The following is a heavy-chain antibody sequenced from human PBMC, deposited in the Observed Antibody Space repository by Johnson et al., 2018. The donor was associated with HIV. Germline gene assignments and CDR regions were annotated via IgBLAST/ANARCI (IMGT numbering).Heavy chain of an antibody. CDR1: GFTISGFY. CDR2: VSSGGTS. J-gene: IGHJ3*02. CDR3: AKGVVAAAALVGAFDI. V-gene: IGHV3-66*02. Sequence: VQLVESGGGVVQPGRSLRLSCAASGFTISGFYMSWVRQAPGKVPEWLSVVSSGGTSYYADSLRGRFTVSRDNSKNTLYLQMSSLRAEDTALYYCAKGVVAAAALVGAFDIWGQGTMVTVSS. D-gene: IGHD6-13*01.